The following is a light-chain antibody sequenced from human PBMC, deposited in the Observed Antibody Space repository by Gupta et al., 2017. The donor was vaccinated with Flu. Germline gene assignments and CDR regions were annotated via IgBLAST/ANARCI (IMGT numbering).Light chain of an antibody. CDR2: LGS. CDR1: QSLLHRNGYNY. Sequence: VWTKSPLPLPVTPGEPASIPCRSNQSLLHRNGYNYLDWYLQKPGQSPQLLIYLGSNRASGVPDRFSGSGSGTDFTLKISRVEAEDVGIYYCMQALQNVAFGPGTKVDFK. V-gene: IGKV2-28*01. J-gene: IGKJ3*01. CDR3: MQALQNVA.